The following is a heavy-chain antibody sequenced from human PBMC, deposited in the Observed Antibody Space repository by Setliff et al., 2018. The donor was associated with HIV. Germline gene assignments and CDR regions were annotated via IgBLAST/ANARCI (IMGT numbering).Heavy chain of an antibody. Sequence: SETLSLTCTVSGGAISSNKWWSWVRQSPGKGLEWIGYIYYSGSTNYNPSLKSRVTISLDSSKDQFSLKLTSVTAADAAVYYCARDVMEYFGNYFDYWGQGALVTVSS. CDR1: GGAISSNKW. J-gene: IGHJ4*02. V-gene: IGHV4-4*02. CDR2: IYYSGST. D-gene: IGHD3-3*01. CDR3: ARDVMEYFGNYFDY.